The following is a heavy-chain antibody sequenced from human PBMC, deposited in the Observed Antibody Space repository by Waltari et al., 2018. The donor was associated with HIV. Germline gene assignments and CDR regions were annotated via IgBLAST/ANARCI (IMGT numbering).Heavy chain of an antibody. Sequence: QLQLQESGPGLVKPSETLSLTCTVSGGSISHSNYFWGWIRQPPGKGRECIGRIYYRWITYDNPSRKSRGTIHVDTSKNQFSRKLSSVTATDTAVYYCARHALRVGASYWYFDLWGRGTLVTVSS. D-gene: IGHD1-26*01. CDR2: IYYRWIT. V-gene: IGHV4-39*01. CDR3: ARHALRVGASYWYFDL. J-gene: IGHJ2*01. CDR1: GGSISHSNYF.